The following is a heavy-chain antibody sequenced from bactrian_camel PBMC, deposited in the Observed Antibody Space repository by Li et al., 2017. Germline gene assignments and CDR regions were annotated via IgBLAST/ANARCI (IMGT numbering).Heavy chain of an antibody. D-gene: IGHD7*01. Sequence: HVQLVESGGGSVTAGGSLRLSCAASGSTYIPYSLAWFRQSTGKEREGVAAIDIYGSTTYADSVKGRFTISRNNAKKTLYLQMDSLKVEDTAAYYCATGAGLSWLQFVGRTQLTHRGQGTQVTVS. J-gene: IGHJ4*01. CDR2: IDIYGST. V-gene: IGHV3S53*01. CDR3: ATGAGLSWLQFVGRTQLTH. CDR1: GSTYIPYS.